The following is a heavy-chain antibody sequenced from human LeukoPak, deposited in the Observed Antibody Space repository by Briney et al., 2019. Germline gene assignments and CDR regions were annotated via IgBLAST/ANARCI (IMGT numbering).Heavy chain of an antibody. CDR3: TRDPRITIFGVVPDP. V-gene: IGHV3-49*04. CDR1: GFTFGDYA. J-gene: IGHJ5*02. Sequence: GRSLRLSCTASGFTFGDYAMSWVRQAPGKGLEWVGFIRSKAYGGTTEYAASVKGRFTISRDDSKSIAYLRMNSLKTEDTAVYYCTRDPRITIFGVVPDPWGQGTLVTVSS. D-gene: IGHD3-3*01. CDR2: IRSKAYGGTT.